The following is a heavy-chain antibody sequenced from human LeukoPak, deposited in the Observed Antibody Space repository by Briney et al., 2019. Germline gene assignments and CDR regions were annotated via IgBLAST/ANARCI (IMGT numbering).Heavy chain of an antibody. CDR2: IYYSGST. V-gene: IGHV4-39*07. CDR1: GGSISSSSYY. CDR3: ASLGFSKDQIFDWLSTPPRDY. Sequence: PSETLSLTCTVSGGSISSSSYYWGWIRQPPGKGLEWIGSIYYSGSTYYNPSLKSRVTISVDTSKNQFSLKLSSVTAADTAVYYCASLGFSKDQIFDWLSTPPRDYWGQGTLVTVSS. D-gene: IGHD3-9*01. J-gene: IGHJ4*02.